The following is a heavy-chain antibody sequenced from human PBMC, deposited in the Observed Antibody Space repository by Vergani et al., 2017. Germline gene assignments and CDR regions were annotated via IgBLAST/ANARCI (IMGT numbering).Heavy chain of an antibody. J-gene: IGHJ4*02. CDR2: IYYSGST. CDR1: GGSVSSGSYY. CDR3: ARGGYSYGLY. Sequence: QVQLQESGPGLVKPSETLSLTCTVSGGSVSSGSYYWSWIRQPPGKGLEWIGYIYYSGSTNYNPSLKSRVTISVDTSKNQFSLKLSSVTAADTAVYYCARGGYSYGLYWGQGTLVTVSS. D-gene: IGHD5-18*01. V-gene: IGHV4-61*01.